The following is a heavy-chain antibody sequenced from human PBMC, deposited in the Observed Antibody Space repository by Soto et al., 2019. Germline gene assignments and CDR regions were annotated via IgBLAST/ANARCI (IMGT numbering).Heavy chain of an antibody. D-gene: IGHD3-10*01. CDR3: SRGTLLWFGEPDYYGMDV. CDR1: GGSISRYY. J-gene: IGHJ6*02. V-gene: IGHV4-59*01. Sequence: EDRPLTWSVCGGSISRYYWIRVRHPPGKGLEWIGYIYYSGSTNYNPSLKSRVTISVDTSKNQFSLKLSSVTTADTAVYYCSRGTLLWFGEPDYYGMDVWGQGTTVT. CDR2: IYYSGST.